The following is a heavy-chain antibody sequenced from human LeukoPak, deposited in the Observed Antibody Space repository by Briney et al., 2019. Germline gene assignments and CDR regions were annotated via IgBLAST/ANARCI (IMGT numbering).Heavy chain of an antibody. D-gene: IGHD5-24*01. Sequence: VASVRVPCKASGYAFTAYYLHWVRQATGQGLEWMGWINPNSGDPNYAQNFQGRVTMTRDTSGSTVYMELNRLRSDDTAAYYCVRGGDGDRRDFDFWGQGTLVTVSS. CDR2: INPNSGDP. CDR1: GYAFTAYY. V-gene: IGHV1-2*02. J-gene: IGHJ4*02. CDR3: VRGGDGDRRDFDF.